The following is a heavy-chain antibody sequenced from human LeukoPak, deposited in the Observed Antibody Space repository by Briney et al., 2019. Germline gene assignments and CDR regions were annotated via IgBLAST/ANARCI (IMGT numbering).Heavy chain of an antibody. CDR3: ARVLSYQLPKRRNWYFDL. CDR2: INHSGST. D-gene: IGHD2-2*01. J-gene: IGHJ2*01. V-gene: IGHV4-34*01. Sequence: SATLSLTCAVYGGSFSGYYWSGIRQPPGKGLEWIGEINHSGSTNYNPSLKSRVTISVDTSKNQFSLKLSSVTAADTAVYYCARVLSYQLPKRRNWYFDLWGRGTLVTVSS. CDR1: GGSFSGYY.